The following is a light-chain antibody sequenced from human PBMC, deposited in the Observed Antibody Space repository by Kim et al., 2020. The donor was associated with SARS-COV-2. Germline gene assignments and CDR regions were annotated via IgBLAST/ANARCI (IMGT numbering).Light chain of an antibody. J-gene: IGLJ2*01. CDR3: NSRDSSGHLLI. CDR1: SLKNYS. CDR2: GKN. Sequence: SSELTQDPAVSVALGQTVRITCQGDSLKNYSATWYQQKPRQAPVLVIYGKNNRPSGIPDRFSGSSSGNTASLTITGAQAEDETDYYCNSRDSSGHLLIFG. V-gene: IGLV3-19*01.